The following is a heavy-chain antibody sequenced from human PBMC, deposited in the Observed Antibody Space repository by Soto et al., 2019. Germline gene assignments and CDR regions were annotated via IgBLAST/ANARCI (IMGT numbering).Heavy chain of an antibody. CDR1: GGSINNYY. CDR2: ISYNGNT. Sequence: PSETLSLTCTVSGGSINNYYWSWIRQTPGNGLEWIGHISYNGNTDYNPSLKSRVTISVDTSKNHFSLRLSSVTAADTALYYCARVHYHGSGLPFDDWGQGTQVTVSS. V-gene: IGHV4-59*01. D-gene: IGHD3-10*01. J-gene: IGHJ4*02. CDR3: ARVHYHGSGLPFDD.